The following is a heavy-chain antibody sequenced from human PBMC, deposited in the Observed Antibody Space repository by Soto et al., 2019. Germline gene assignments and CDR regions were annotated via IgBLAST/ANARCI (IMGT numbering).Heavy chain of an antibody. D-gene: IGHD2-2*01. Sequence: QVQLQQWGAGLLKPSETLSLTCAVYGGSFSGYYWSWIRQPPGKGLECIGEINHSGSTNYNPSLKSRVTISVDTSKNQFSLKLSSVTAADTAVYYCARSVGYCSSTSCYLGYFQHWGQGTLVTVSS. CDR2: INHSGST. J-gene: IGHJ1*01. V-gene: IGHV4-34*01. CDR1: GGSFSGYY. CDR3: ARSVGYCSSTSCYLGYFQH.